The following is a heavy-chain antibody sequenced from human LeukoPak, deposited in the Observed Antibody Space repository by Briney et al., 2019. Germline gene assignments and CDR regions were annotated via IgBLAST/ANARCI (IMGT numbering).Heavy chain of an antibody. CDR1: GGSTSSYD. D-gene: IGHD3-10*01. V-gene: IGHV4-59*01. Sequence: SETLSLTCTVSGGSTSSYDLSWIRQPPGKGLEWIGYIYYSGSTNYNPSLERRGTISVDTSKNQFSQKLSSVTAADTAVSYCARVDLTMVRGVIISPHYYYGMDVWGQGTTVTVSS. CDR2: IYYSGST. CDR3: ARVDLTMVRGVIISPHYYYGMDV. J-gene: IGHJ6*02.